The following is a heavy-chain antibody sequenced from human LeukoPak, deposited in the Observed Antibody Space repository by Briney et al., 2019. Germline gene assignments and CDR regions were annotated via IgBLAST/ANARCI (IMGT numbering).Heavy chain of an antibody. CDR3: ARDQGGSYHFDY. J-gene: IGHJ4*02. Sequence: SETLPLTCTVSGGSISSYYWSWIRQPPGKGLEWIGYIYYSGSTNYNPSLKSPVTISVDTSKNQFSLKLSSVTAADTAVYYCARDQGGSYHFDYWGQGTLVTVSS. V-gene: IGHV4-59*01. D-gene: IGHD1-26*01. CDR1: GGSISSYY. CDR2: IYYSGST.